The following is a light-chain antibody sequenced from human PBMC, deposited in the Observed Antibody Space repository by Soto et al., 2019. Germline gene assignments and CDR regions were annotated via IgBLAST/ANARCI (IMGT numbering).Light chain of an antibody. CDR3: SSYAGSNNYV. Sequence: QAVVTQPPSASGSPGQSVTISCTGTSSDVGGYNYVSWYQQPPDKAPKLLIYEVSKRPSGVPDRFSGSKSGNTASLTVSGLQAEDEADYYCSSYAGSNNYVFGTGTKLTVL. J-gene: IGLJ1*01. CDR1: SSDVGGYNY. V-gene: IGLV2-8*01. CDR2: EVS.